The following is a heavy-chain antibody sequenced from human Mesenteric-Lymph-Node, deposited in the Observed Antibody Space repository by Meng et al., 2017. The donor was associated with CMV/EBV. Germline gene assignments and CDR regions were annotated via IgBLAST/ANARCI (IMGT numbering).Heavy chain of an antibody. Sequence: VGTFNRHAISWVRQAPGQGLEWMGGIIPIFGTASYAQSFQGRVAITADESSSTAYMELSSLRSEDTAIYYCARPPLTGDFYYHYWGQGTLVTVSS. D-gene: IGHD7-27*01. CDR2: IIPIFGTA. J-gene: IGHJ4*02. CDR1: VGTFNRHA. CDR3: ARPPLTGDFYYHY. V-gene: IGHV1-69*01.